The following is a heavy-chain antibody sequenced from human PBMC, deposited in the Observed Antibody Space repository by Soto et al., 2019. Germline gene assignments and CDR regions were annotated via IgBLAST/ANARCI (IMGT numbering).Heavy chain of an antibody. CDR3: ARGASKLRYFEWPPLGWFLDL. Sequence: PGWSLRLSCAASGFTFSSYSMNWVRQAPGKGLEWVSSISSSSSYIYYADSVKGRFTISRDNAKNSLYLQMNSLRAEDTAVYYYARGASKLRYFEWPPLGWFLDLWGRGALVTVSS. J-gene: IGHJ2*01. V-gene: IGHV3-21*01. CDR2: ISSSSSYI. CDR1: GFTFSSYS. D-gene: IGHD3-9*01.